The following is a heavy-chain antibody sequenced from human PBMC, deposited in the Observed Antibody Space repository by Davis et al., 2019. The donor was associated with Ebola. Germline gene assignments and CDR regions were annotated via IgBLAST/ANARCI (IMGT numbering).Heavy chain of an antibody. J-gene: IGHJ4*02. CDR2: INPNSGTT. Sequence: AASVKVSCKASGYAFISYQIHWVRQAPGQGLEWMGIINPNSGTTRYAERFEGRFTMTRDTSISTAYMELSRLRSDDTAVYYCARDPGCSGGSCYFFDYWGQGTLVTVSS. D-gene: IGHD2-15*01. CDR3: ARDPGCSGGSCYFFDY. V-gene: IGHV1-46*01. CDR1: GYAFISYQ.